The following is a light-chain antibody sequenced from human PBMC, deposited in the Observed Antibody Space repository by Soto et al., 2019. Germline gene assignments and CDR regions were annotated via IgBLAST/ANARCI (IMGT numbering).Light chain of an antibody. Sequence: ELVMTQSPATLSVSPGERATLSCRASQSVSRNLAWYQQRPGQAPRLLLSGASTRATGIAARFSGSWSGREVTLTISSLQSEDSALSDCQQYSNWPTFGQGTLLEIK. CDR1: QSVSRN. V-gene: IGKV3-15*01. CDR2: GAS. J-gene: IGKJ5*01. CDR3: QQYSNWPT.